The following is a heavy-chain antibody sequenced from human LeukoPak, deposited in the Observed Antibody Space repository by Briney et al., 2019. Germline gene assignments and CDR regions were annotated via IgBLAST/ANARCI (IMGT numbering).Heavy chain of an antibody. D-gene: IGHD4-23*01. CDR3: ARDPKNRATVVTLGGYFDY. CDR2: ISYDGSNK. J-gene: IGHJ4*02. Sequence: GGSLRLSCAASGFTFSSYAMHWVRQAPGKGLEWVAVISYDGSNKYYADSVKGRFTISRDNSKNTLYLQMNSLRAEDTAVYYCARDPKNRATVVTLGGYFDYWGQGTLVTVSS. V-gene: IGHV3-30-3*01. CDR1: GFTFSSYA.